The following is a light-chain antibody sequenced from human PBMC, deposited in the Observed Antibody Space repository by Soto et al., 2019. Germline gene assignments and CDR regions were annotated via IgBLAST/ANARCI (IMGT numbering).Light chain of an antibody. CDR2: RVS. CDR3: MKGTHWPFT. CDR1: QSLVYSDGNTN. Sequence: DLVLTQSPLSLPVTLGQPASISCRFSQSLVYSDGNTNLNWFLQRPGQPPRRLIYRVSNRDSGGPDRFSGYGSGTDFTLQISRVEAEDVGVYYCMKGTHWPFTFGPGTRVDIK. V-gene: IGKV2-30*01. J-gene: IGKJ3*01.